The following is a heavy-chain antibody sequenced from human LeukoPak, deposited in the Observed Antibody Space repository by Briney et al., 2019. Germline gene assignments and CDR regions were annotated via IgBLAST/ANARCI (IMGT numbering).Heavy chain of an antibody. Sequence: SETLPLTCTVSGGSMSSYYWNWIRQPAGKGLEWIGRLYTSGSTNYNASLKSRVTISVDTSKNQFSLKLRSVTAADTAVYYCARHVTISGPYDASDIWGQGTMVTVSP. CDR3: ARHVTISGPYDASDI. J-gene: IGHJ3*02. CDR1: GGSMSSYY. CDR2: LYTSGST. D-gene: IGHD5-24*01. V-gene: IGHV4-4*07.